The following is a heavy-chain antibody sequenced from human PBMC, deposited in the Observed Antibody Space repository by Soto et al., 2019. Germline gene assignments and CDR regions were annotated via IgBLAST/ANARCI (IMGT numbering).Heavy chain of an antibody. J-gene: IGHJ4*02. CDR3: ARDTPATRGDY. CDR2: INAGNGNT. D-gene: IGHD1-26*01. V-gene: IGHV1-3*01. CDR1: GYTFTSYA. Sequence: ASVKVSCKASGYTFTSYAMHWVRQATGQRLEWMGWINAGNGNTKYSQKFQGRVTITRDTSASTAYMELSSLRSEDTAVYYCARDTPATRGDYWGQGTLVTVSS.